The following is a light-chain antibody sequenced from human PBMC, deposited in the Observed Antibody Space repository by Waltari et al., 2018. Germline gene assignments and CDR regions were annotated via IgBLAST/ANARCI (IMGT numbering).Light chain of an antibody. J-gene: IGLJ2*01. V-gene: IGLV2-23*02. CDR2: DVS. CDR1: SSDVGGYNY. CDR3: CSYAGSSTPVV. Sequence: QSALTQPASVSGSPGQSITISCTGTSSDVGGYNYVSWYQQHPCKAPKLMIYDVSKRPSGVSNRFSGSKSGNTASLTISGLQAEDEADYYCCSYAGSSTPVVFGGGTKLTVL.